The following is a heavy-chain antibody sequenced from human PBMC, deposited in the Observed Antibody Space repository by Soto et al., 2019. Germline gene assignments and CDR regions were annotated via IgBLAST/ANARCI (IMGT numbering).Heavy chain of an antibody. CDR1: GYTFTSYG. D-gene: IGHD2-2*02. CDR3: AREGYCSSTSCDIAIYYYGMDV. CDR2: ISAYNGNT. J-gene: IGHJ6*02. V-gene: IGHV1-18*04. Sequence: ASVKVSGKASGYTFTSYGISWVRQAPGQGLEWMGWISAYNGNTNYAQKLQGRVTMTTDTSTSTAYMELRSLRSDDTAVYYCAREGYCSSTSCDIAIYYYGMDVWGQGTTVIVSS.